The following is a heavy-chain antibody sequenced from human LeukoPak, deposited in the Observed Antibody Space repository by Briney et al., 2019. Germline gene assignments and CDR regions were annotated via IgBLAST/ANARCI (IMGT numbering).Heavy chain of an antibody. CDR2: INHSGCT. V-gene: IGHV4-34*01. Sequence: SETLSLTCVVYGGSFSGYYWSWIRQPPGKGLEWIGEINHSGCTNYNPSLKSRVTISVDTSKNQFSLKLSSVTAADTAVYYCARGPATLRYYYYMDVWGKGTTVTVSS. CDR1: GGSFSGYY. D-gene: IGHD4-17*01. CDR3: ARGPATLRYYYYMDV. J-gene: IGHJ6*03.